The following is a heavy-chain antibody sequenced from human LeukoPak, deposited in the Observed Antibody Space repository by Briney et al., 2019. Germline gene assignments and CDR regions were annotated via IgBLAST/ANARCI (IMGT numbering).Heavy chain of an antibody. J-gene: IGHJ4*02. Sequence: GGSLRLSCAGSGFSFSSHGMNWVRQAPGKGLEWVANIKQDGSEKYYVDSVKGRFTISRDNAKNSLYLQMNSLRAEDTAVYYCARAMLWFGELLSFDYWGQGTLVTVSS. CDR1: GFSFSSHG. CDR2: IKQDGSEK. CDR3: ARAMLWFGELLSFDY. D-gene: IGHD3-10*01. V-gene: IGHV3-7*01.